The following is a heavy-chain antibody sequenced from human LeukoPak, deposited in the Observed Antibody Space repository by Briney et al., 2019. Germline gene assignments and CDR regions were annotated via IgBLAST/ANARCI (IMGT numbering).Heavy chain of an antibody. J-gene: IGHJ4*02. CDR1: GYSISSGYY. D-gene: IGHD3-22*01. V-gene: IGHV4-38-2*02. CDR3: AREVGDSSGWTSFDY. CDR2: IYHSGST. Sequence: SETLSLTCTVSGYSISSGYYWGWIRQPPGKGLEWIGSIYHSGSTYYNPSLKSRVTISVDTSKNQFSLKLSSVTAADTAVYYCAREVGDSSGWTSFDYWGQGTLVTVSS.